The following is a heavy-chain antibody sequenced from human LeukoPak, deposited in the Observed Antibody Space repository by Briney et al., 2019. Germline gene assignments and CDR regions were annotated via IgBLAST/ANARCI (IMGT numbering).Heavy chain of an antibody. J-gene: IGHJ1*01. CDR1: GYSISSGYY. D-gene: IGHD1-26*01. V-gene: IGHV4-38-2*02. Sequence: KPSETLSLTCAVSGYSISSGYYWGWIRQPPRKGLEWIGSIYHNGNTFYNPSLESRVTISLDTSKNQFSLKLSSVTAADTAVYYCARDSGTWYFQHWGQGTLVTVSS. CDR2: IYHNGNT. CDR3: ARDSGTWYFQH.